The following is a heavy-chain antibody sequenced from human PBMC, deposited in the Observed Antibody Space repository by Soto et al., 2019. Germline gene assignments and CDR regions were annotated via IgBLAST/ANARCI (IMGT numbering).Heavy chain of an antibody. Sequence: QVQLVQSGGEVKKPGASVKVSCKASGYTFTSYGISWVRQAPGQGLEWMGWISGYNDETNYAQRLQGRVTMTTDTSTSTAYMELRSLRKDDTAVYYCATNSSSKGYFDYGGQGTLVTVSP. CDR2: ISGYNDET. J-gene: IGHJ4*02. CDR1: GYTFTSYG. V-gene: IGHV1-18*04. D-gene: IGHD6-6*01. CDR3: ATNSSSKGYFDY.